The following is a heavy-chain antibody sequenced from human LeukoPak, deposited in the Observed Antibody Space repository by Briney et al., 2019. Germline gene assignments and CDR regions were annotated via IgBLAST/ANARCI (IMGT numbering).Heavy chain of an antibody. CDR3: ARVPSPGGWFDP. CDR2: IYYSRST. D-gene: IGHD1-14*01. J-gene: IGHJ5*02. CDR1: GGSVSSGSYY. V-gene: IGHV4-61*01. Sequence: SETLSLTCTVSGGSVSSGSYYWSWIRQPPGKGLEWIGYIYYSRSTNYNPSLKSRVTISVDTSKNQFSLKLSSVTAADTAVYYCARVPSPGGWFDPWGQGTLVTVSS.